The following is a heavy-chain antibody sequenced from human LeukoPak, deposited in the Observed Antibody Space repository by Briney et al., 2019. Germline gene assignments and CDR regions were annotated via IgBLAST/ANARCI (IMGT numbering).Heavy chain of an antibody. V-gene: IGHV4-39*07. J-gene: IGHJ4*02. CDR3: AKMYYFGSGSYPNFDY. CDR2: IYYSGST. D-gene: IGHD3-10*01. CDR1: GGSISSSSYC. Sequence: PSETLSLTCTVSGGSISSSSYCWGWIRQPPGKGLEWIGSIYYSGSTYYNPSLKSRVTISVDTSKNQFSLKLSSVTAADTAVYYCAKMYYFGSGSYPNFDYWGQGTLVTVSS.